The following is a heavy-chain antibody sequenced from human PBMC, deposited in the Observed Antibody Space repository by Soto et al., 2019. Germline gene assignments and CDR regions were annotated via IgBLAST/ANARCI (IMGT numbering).Heavy chain of an antibody. CDR1: GGSISSGGYY. CDR3: ARLGYCSSTSCPVPIHDYYYYMDV. Sequence: QVQLQESGPGLVKPSQTLSLTCTVSGGSISSGGYYWSWIRQHPGKGLEWIVYIYYSGSTYYNPSLTSRVNISVDTSKNQFSLKLSSVTAADTAVYYCARLGYCSSTSCPVPIHDYYYYMDVWGKGTTVTVSS. D-gene: IGHD2-2*01. CDR2: IYYSGST. J-gene: IGHJ6*03. V-gene: IGHV4-31*03.